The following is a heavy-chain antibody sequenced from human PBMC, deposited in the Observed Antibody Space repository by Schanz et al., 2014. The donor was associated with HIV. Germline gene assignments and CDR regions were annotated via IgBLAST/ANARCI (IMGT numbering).Heavy chain of an antibody. Sequence: QVQLVQSGAEVKKPGSSVKVSCKASGGTFSNYPVSWVRQAPGQGLEWMGGIIPIFGTTDYAQRFRARLTVTADDSTNTAYMELRSLRSEDTAIYFCVTERRTSIFGPLITVEHWGQGTLLTVSS. D-gene: IGHD3-3*01. CDR3: VTERRTSIFGPLITVEH. V-gene: IGHV1-69*01. J-gene: IGHJ4*02. CDR1: GGTFSNYP. CDR2: IIPIFGTT.